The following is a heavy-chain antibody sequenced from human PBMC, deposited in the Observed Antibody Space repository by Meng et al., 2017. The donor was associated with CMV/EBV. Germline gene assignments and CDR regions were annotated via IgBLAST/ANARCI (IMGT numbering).Heavy chain of an antibody. D-gene: IGHD2-2*02. CDR1: GYTFTSYD. V-gene: IGHV1-8*03. CDR2: MNPNSGNT. Sequence: ASVKVSCKASGYTFTSYDINWVRQATGQGLEWMGWMNPNSGNTGYAQKFQGRVTITRNTSISTAYMELSSLRSEDTAVYYCARGGDCSSTSCYMEKWFFPLQQVYGMDVWGQGTTVTVSS. CDR3: ARGGDCSSTSCYMEKWFFPLQQVYGMDV. J-gene: IGHJ6*02.